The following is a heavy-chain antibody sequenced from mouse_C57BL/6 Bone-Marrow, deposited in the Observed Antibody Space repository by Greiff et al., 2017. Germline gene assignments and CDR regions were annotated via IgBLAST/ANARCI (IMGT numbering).Heavy chain of an antibody. CDR1: GFTFSSYA. D-gene: IGHD2-3*01. Sequence: EVKVVESGGGLVKPGGSLKLSCAASGFTFSSYAMSWVRQTPEKRLEWVATISDGGSYTYYPDNVQGRFTISRDNAKNNLYLQMSHLKSEDTAMYYCAREEGKSMYYFDYWGQGTTLTVSS. CDR2: ISDGGSYT. CDR3: AREEGKSMYYFDY. V-gene: IGHV5-4*01. J-gene: IGHJ2*01.